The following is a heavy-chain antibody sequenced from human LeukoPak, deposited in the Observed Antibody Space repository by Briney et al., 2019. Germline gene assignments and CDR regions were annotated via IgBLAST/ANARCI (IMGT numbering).Heavy chain of an antibody. CDR1: GFTFDDYA. V-gene: IGHV3-9*03. CDR3: AKSYGDYALDY. J-gene: IGHJ4*02. Sequence: GGSLRLSXAASGFTFDDYAMHWVRQAPGKGLEWVSGISWNSGSIGYAASVRGRFTISRDNAKNSLYLQMNSLRAEDMALYYCAKSYGDYALDYWGQGTLVTVSS. CDR2: ISWNSGSI. D-gene: IGHD4-17*01.